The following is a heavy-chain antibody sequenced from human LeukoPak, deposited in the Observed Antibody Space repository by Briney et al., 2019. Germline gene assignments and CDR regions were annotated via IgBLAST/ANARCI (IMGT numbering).Heavy chain of an antibody. CDR1: GGSISSGGYS. CDR3: AREYYDSSGYLNWFDP. J-gene: IGHJ5*02. D-gene: IGHD3-22*01. Sequence: PSQTLSLTCVVSGGSISSGGYSWNWIRQPPGKGLEWIGYIYHSGSTYYNPSLKSRVTISVDRSKNQFSLKLSSVTAADTAVYYCAREYYDSSGYLNWFDPWGQGTLVTVSS. CDR2: IYHSGST. V-gene: IGHV4-30-2*01.